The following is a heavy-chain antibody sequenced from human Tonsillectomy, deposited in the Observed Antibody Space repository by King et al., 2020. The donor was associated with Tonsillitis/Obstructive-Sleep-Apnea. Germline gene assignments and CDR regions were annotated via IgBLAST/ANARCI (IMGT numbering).Heavy chain of an antibody. CDR1: GFTFSNYG. D-gene: IGHD1-26*01. V-gene: IGHV3-33*01. CDR3: ARGGRVALVTHYGMDV. J-gene: IGHJ6*02. CDR2: IWYDGSNK. Sequence: VQLVESGGGVVQPGRSLRLSCAASGFTFSNYGMHWVRQAPGKGLEWVAVIWYDGSNKYYADSVKGRFTISRDNSKNTVYLQMNNLRAEDTAVYYCARGGRVALVTHYGMDVWGQGTTVTVSS.